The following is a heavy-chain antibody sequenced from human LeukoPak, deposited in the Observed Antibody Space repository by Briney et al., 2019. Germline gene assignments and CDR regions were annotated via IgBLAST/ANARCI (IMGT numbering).Heavy chain of an antibody. Sequence: PSETLSLTWTVSGXSISGYYWSWIRQPPGKGLEWIAYIYYSGSTNYNPSLKSRVTISVDTSKNQFSLKLSTVTGADTAVYYCARSYGSGSYYIGWGQGTLVTVSS. D-gene: IGHD3-10*01. V-gene: IGHV4-59*01. CDR1: GXSISGYY. CDR2: IYYSGST. J-gene: IGHJ4*02. CDR3: ARSYGSGSYYIG.